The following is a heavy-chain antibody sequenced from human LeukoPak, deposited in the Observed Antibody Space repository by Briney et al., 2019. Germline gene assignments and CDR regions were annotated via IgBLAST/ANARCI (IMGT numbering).Heavy chain of an antibody. J-gene: IGHJ4*02. D-gene: IGHD3-16*01. CDR3: AGTTWGNSIPDY. Sequence: SETLSLTCAVSGGSIRSSNWWSWVRQPPGKGLEWIGESHHSGSTQYNPSLKSRVTISVDKSKNQFSLKLNSVTAADTAVYYCAGTTWGNSIPDYWGQGTLVTVSS. V-gene: IGHV4-4*02. CDR2: SHHSGST. CDR1: GGSIRSSNW.